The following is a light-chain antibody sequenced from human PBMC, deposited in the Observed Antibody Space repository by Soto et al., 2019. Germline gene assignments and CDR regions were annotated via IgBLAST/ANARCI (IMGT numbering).Light chain of an antibody. CDR2: DVS. V-gene: IGLV2-14*01. J-gene: IGLJ1*01. Sequence: QSVLTQPASVSGSPGQSITISCTGTSSDVGGYNYVSWYQQHPGKAPKLMIYDVSNRPSGVSNRFSGSKSGNTASLTISGLQAEDEDDYYCSSYTSSSTLLYVFVTGTKVTVL. CDR3: SSYTSSSTLLYV. CDR1: SSDVGGYNY.